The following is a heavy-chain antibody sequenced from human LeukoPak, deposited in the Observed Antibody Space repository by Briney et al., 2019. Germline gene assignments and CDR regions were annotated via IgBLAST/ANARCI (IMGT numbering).Heavy chain of an antibody. CDR1: GFTFSNFW. V-gene: IGHV3-7*01. CDR3: ALPRRGY. Sequence: GGSLRLSCAASGFTFSNFWMIWVRQAPGKGLEWVANIKQDGSEKYYVDSVKGRFTISRDNAKNSLYLQMSSLRAEDTALYYCALPRRGYWGQGTLVTVSS. D-gene: IGHD3-10*01. CDR2: IKQDGSEK. J-gene: IGHJ4*02.